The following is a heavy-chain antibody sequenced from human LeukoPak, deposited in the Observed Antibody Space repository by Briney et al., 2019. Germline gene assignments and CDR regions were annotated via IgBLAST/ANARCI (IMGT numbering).Heavy chain of an antibody. V-gene: IGHV3-74*01. CDR3: TRGNDYWSGYIDY. J-gene: IGHJ4*02. D-gene: IGHD3-3*01. CDR1: GFAFSSHW. Sequence: GGSLRLSCAASGFAFSSHWMHWVRQAPGKGLVWVSHVKNDGSSTNYADSVRGRFTISRDNAKNTLYLQMNSLRVEDTAVYYCTRGNDYWSGYIDYWGQETLVTVSS. CDR2: VKNDGSST.